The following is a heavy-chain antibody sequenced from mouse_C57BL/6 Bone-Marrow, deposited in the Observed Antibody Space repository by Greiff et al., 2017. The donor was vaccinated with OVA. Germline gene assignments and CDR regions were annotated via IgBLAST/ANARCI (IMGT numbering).Heavy chain of an antibody. V-gene: IGHV2-9-1*01. CDR1: GFSLTSYA. Sequence: VHLVESGPGLVAPSQSLSITCTVSGFSLTSYAISWVRQPPGKGLEWLGVIWPGGGTNYNSALKSSLSISKDNSKSQVFLKMNSLQTDDTARDYCARDGGYFDVWGTGTTVTVSS. J-gene: IGHJ1*03. CDR2: IWPGGGT. CDR3: ARDGGYFDV.